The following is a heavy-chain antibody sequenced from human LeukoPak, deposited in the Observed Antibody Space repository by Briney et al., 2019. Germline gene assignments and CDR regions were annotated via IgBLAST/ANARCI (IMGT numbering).Heavy chain of an antibody. CDR3: ARDRGPRTGFMVREAYDY. Sequence: GGSLRLPLAALGFPFSSFSMNWVRQAPGKGRGWVPSFISSSSYISYADSVKGRFTISRDNAKNSLFLQMSSLRAEDTAVYYCARDRGPRTGFMVREAYDYWGQGTLVTVSS. J-gene: IGHJ4*02. V-gene: IGHV3-21*01. CDR2: FISSSSYI. D-gene: IGHD3-10*01. CDR1: GFPFSSFS.